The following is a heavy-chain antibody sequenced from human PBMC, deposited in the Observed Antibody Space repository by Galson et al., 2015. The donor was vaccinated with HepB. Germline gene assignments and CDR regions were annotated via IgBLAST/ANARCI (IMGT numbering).Heavy chain of an antibody. J-gene: IGHJ4*02. V-gene: IGHV3-7*01. CDR3: ARVGTSEDYFDY. Sequence: SLRLSCAASGFSFTSYWMSWVRQAPGKGLEWVANINQDGSEKYYVDSVRGRFTISRDNAKNPLYLQTNSLRAEDTAVYYCARVGTSEDYFDYWGQGTLVTVSS. CDR1: GFSFTSYW. D-gene: IGHD1-7*01. CDR2: INQDGSEK.